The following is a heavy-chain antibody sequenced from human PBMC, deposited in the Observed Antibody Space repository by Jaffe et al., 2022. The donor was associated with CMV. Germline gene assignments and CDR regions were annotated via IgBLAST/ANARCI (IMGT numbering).Heavy chain of an antibody. CDR3: AGRTITMYQGLIGDY. D-gene: IGHD3-10*01. V-gene: IGHV4-4*02. J-gene: IGHJ4*02. Sequence: QVQLQESGPGLVKPSGTLSLTCAVSGGSIISTNWWNWVRQPPGKGLEWIGEIFHTGTTHYSPSLKSRVTISVDKSKNQFSLILSSVTAADTAVYYCAGRTITMYQGLIGDYWGRGTLVTVSS. CDR1: GGSIISTNW. CDR2: IFHTGTT.